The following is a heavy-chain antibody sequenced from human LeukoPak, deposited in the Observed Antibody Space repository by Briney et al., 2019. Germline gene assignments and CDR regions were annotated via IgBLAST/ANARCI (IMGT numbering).Heavy chain of an antibody. J-gene: IGHJ4*02. D-gene: IGHD3-16*01. CDR2: INHSGST. V-gene: IGHV4-34*01. CDR3: ASGSMGSLSFDY. Sequence: SETLSLTCAVYGGSFSGYYWSWIRQPPGEGLEWIGEINHSGSTNYNPSLKSRVTISVDTSKNQFSLKLSSVTAADTAVYYCASGSMGSLSFDYWGQGTLVTVSS. CDR1: GGSFSGYY.